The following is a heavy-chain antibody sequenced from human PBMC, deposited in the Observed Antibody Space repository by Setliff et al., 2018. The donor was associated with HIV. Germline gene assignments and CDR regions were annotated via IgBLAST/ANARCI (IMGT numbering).Heavy chain of an antibody. D-gene: IGHD2-15*01. V-gene: IGHV3-30*02. CDR1: GFRFRSHG. J-gene: IGHJ4*02. Sequence: GGSLRLSCAASGFRFRSHGIHWVRQAPGKGLEWVTFIRHDGINEDYRDSVKGRFSVSRDNSKNTVFLQMNSLRVEDTALYYCARGVPGICSGGTCYLEYWGQGALVTVSS. CDR2: IRHDGINE. CDR3: ARGVPGICSGGTCYLEY.